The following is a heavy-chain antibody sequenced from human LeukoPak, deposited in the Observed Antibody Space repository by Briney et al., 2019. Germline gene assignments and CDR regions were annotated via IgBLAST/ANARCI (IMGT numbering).Heavy chain of an antibody. J-gene: IGHJ4*02. V-gene: IGHV4-59*01. D-gene: IGHD5-18*01. CDR1: GGSISNYY. Sequence: SETLSLTCTVSGGSISNYYWSWIRQPPGKGLEWIGYIYYSGSTNYNPSLKSRVTISVDTSKNQFSLKLSSVTAADTAVYYCARERQDSYGVFDYWGQGTLVTVSS. CDR2: IYYSGST. CDR3: ARERQDSYGVFDY.